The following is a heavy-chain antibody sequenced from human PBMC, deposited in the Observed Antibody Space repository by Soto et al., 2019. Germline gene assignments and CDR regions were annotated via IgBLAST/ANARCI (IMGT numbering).Heavy chain of an antibody. V-gene: IGHV1-8*01. D-gene: IGHD3-10*01. Sequence: QVQLVQSGAEVKKPGASVKVSCKASGYTFTSYDINWVRQATGQGLEWMGWMNPNSGNTGYAQKFQGKVTMTRNTSISTAYMELSSLRSEDTAVYYCARGINYYESGDAAFDIWGQGTMVTVSS. J-gene: IGHJ3*02. CDR1: GYTFTSYD. CDR3: ARGINYYESGDAAFDI. CDR2: MNPNSGNT.